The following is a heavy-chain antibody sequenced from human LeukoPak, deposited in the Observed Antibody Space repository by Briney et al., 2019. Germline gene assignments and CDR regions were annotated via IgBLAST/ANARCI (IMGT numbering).Heavy chain of an antibody. Sequence: ASVKVSCKASGYTFSSYDINWVRQATGQELGWMGWMNPNSGNTGYAQKFQGRVTITRNTSISTAYMELSSLRSEDTAVYYCARGHLNWFDPWGQGTLVTVSS. CDR1: GYTFSSYD. CDR2: MNPNSGNT. J-gene: IGHJ5*02. V-gene: IGHV1-8*03. CDR3: ARGHLNWFDP.